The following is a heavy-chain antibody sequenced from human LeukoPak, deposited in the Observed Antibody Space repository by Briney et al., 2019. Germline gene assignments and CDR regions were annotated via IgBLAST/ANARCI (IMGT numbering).Heavy chain of an antibody. V-gene: IGHV1-24*01. Sequence: GASVKVSCQVSGYTLTELSMHWVRQAPGKGLEWMGGFDPEDGETIYAQKFQGRVTMTEDTSTDTAYMELSSLRSEDTAVYYCATILGDIDSNWFDPWGQGTLVTVSS. CDR2: FDPEDGET. J-gene: IGHJ5*02. CDR1: GYTLTELS. D-gene: IGHD5-12*01. CDR3: ATILGDIDSNWFDP.